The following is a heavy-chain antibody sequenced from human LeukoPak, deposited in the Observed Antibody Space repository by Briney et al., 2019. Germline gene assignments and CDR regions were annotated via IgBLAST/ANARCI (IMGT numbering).Heavy chain of an antibody. CDR1: GYTFTGYY. CDR2: XXXNSGGT. D-gene: IGHD3-9*01. Sequence: ASVKVSCKASGYTFTGYYMHWVRKAPGQGLGXXXXXXXNSGGTSYAQKFQGRVTMTRDTSISTAYMELSRLRSDDTAVYYCARGGGLRYFDWSSPYYFDYWGQGTLVTVSS. V-gene: IGHV1-2*02. J-gene: IGHJ4*02. CDR3: ARGGGLRYFDWSSPYYFDY.